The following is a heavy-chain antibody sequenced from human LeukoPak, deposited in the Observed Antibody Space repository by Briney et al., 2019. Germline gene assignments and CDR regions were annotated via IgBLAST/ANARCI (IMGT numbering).Heavy chain of an antibody. Sequence: GPVKVSCKASGYTFTGYYMHWVRQAPGQGLEWMGWINPNSGGTNYAQKFQGRVTMTRDTSTSTAYMELRSLRSDDTAVYYCARDRVTPYYYDSSGYYLGDAFDIWGQGTMVTVSS. D-gene: IGHD3-22*01. V-gene: IGHV1-2*02. CDR3: ARDRVTPYYYDSSGYYLGDAFDI. J-gene: IGHJ3*02. CDR2: INPNSGGT. CDR1: GYTFTGYY.